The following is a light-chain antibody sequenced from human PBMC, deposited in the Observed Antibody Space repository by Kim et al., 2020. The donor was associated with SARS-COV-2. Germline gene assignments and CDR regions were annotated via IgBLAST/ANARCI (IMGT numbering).Light chain of an antibody. CDR2: DVS. Sequence: QSITISCAGTSSDVGGYNYVSWYQQHPGNAPKLMIYDVSKRPSGVSNRFSGSKSGNTASLTISGLQAEDEADYYCSSYTSSSTHYVFGTGTKVTVL. CDR1: SSDVGGYNY. CDR3: SSYTSSSTHYV. V-gene: IGLV2-14*04. J-gene: IGLJ1*01.